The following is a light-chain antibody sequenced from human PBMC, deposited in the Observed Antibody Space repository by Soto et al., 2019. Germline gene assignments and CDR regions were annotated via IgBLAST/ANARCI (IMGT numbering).Light chain of an antibody. CDR3: QQYSTYSWT. V-gene: IGKV1-5*03. J-gene: IGKJ1*01. CDR2: KAS. Sequence: DIQMTQSPSTLSASVGDRVTITCRASQSISSWLAWYQQKPGKAPKLLNYKASNLESGVPSRFSCSGSGTEFTLTISSLQPDDFSTYYCQQYSTYSWTFGQGTQVEIK. CDR1: QSISSW.